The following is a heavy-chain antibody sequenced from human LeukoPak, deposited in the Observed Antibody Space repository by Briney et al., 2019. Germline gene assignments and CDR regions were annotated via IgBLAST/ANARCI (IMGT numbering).Heavy chain of an antibody. D-gene: IGHD4-17*01. J-gene: IGHJ4*02. CDR1: GGSFSGYY. CDR2: IYYSGST. V-gene: IGHV4-31*11. CDR3: ARANSRLYGELDY. Sequence: SETLSLTCAVYGGSFSGYYWSWIRQHPGKGLEWIGYIYYSGSTYYNPSLKSRVTISVDTSKNQFSLKLSSVTAADMAVYYCARANSRLYGELDYWGQGTLVTVSS.